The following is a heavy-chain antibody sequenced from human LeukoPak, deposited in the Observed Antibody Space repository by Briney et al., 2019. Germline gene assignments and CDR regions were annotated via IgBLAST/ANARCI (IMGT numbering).Heavy chain of an antibody. D-gene: IGHD1-26*01. CDR1: GFPFSNYD. J-gene: IGHJ6*02. CDR3: IRIRTREHQYGMDV. Sequence: AGTLRLSCGASGFPFSNYDMHWVRQAPGKGLDWVSALDTVGNTYYSGSVKGRVTISRENAQNSLFLQMNSLRDGDTALYYCIRIRTREHQYGMDVWGQGTTVTVSS. V-gene: IGHV3-13*01. CDR2: LDTVGNT.